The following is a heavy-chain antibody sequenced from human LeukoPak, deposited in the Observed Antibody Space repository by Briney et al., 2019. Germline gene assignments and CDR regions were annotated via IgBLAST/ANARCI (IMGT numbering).Heavy chain of an antibody. Sequence: SETLSLTCTVSGGSISSSSYYWGWIRQPPGKGLEWIGSIYYSGSTYYNPSLKSRVTISVGTSKNQFSLKLSSVTAADTAVYYCASVPARYCGGDCYKAFDIWGQGTMVTVSS. CDR3: ASVPARYCGGDCYKAFDI. J-gene: IGHJ3*02. CDR1: GGSISSSSYY. CDR2: IYYSGST. V-gene: IGHV4-39*01. D-gene: IGHD2-21*02.